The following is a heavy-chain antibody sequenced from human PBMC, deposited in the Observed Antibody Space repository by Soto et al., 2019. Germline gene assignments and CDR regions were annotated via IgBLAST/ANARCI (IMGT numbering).Heavy chain of an antibody. J-gene: IGHJ4*02. CDR1: GFTFSNNW. Sequence: GGSLRLSCAASGFTFSNNWIHWVRQAPGKGLVWVSGIKSDGSSTTYADSVKGRFTISRDNAKNTLYLQMNSLRAEDTAVYYCASAAPFNYGGNSGFDFWGPGTLLTVST. CDR2: IKSDGSST. D-gene: IGHD4-17*01. CDR3: ASAAPFNYGGNSGFDF. V-gene: IGHV3-74*03.